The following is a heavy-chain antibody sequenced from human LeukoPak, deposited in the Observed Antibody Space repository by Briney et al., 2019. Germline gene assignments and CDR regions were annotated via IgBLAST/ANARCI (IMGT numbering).Heavy chain of an antibody. D-gene: IGHD3-10*01. CDR2: INPSGGST. CDR3: AMVRGVNYYYYYMDV. V-gene: IGHV1-46*01. J-gene: IGHJ6*03. CDR1: EYTFTSYY. Sequence: GASVKVSCKASEYTFTSYYMHWVRQAPGQGLEWMGIINPSGGSTSYAQKFQGRVTMTRDTSTSTVYMELSSLRSEDTAVYYCAMVRGVNYYYYYMDVWGKGTTVTVSS.